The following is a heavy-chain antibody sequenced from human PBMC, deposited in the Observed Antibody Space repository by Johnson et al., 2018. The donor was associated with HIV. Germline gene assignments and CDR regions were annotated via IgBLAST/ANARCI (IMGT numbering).Heavy chain of an antibody. D-gene: IGHD3-16*01. CDR1: GFTFSSYG. V-gene: IGHV3-30*02. CDR2: IRYDGSNQ. Sequence: QVLLVESGGGVVQPGGSLRLSCAASGFTFSSYGMHWVRQAPGTGLEWVAFIRYDGSNQYYADSVTGRFTISRDNSKNTLYLQLNSLRAEDKAVYYCARDRHSGGGDADAFDIWGQGTMVTVSS. J-gene: IGHJ3*02. CDR3: ARDRHSGGGDADAFDI.